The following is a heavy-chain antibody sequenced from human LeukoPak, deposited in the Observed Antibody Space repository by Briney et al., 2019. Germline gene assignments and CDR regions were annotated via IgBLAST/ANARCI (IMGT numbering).Heavy chain of an antibody. Sequence: SETLSLTCAVSSSSIITNHYWAWIRQPPGKGLQWIGNIYHSGITYYSPSLMSRVTMSVDTSKNQFSLKLRSVTAADTAVYYCARGGQWLPFDSWGQGPLVTVSS. V-gene: IGHV4-38-2*01. CDR2: IYHSGIT. CDR3: ARGGQWLPFDS. D-gene: IGHD6-19*01. CDR1: SSSIITNHY. J-gene: IGHJ4*02.